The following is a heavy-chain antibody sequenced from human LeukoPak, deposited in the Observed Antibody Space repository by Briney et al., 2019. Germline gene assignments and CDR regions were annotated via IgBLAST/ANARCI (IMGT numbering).Heavy chain of an antibody. J-gene: IGHJ4*02. V-gene: IGHV3-7*01. Sequence: PGGSLRLSCAASGFTFSSYWMSWVRQAPGKGLEWVANIKQDGSEKYYVDSVKGRFTISRDNAKNSLYLQMNSLRAEDTAVNYCARGLRRYFDWLLGYWGQGTLVTVSS. CDR3: ARGLRRYFDWLLGY. CDR2: IKQDGSEK. D-gene: IGHD3-9*01. CDR1: GFTFSSYW.